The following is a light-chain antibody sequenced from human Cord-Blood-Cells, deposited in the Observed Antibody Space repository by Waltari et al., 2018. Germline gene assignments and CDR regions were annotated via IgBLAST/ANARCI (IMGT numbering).Light chain of an antibody. Sequence: QSVLTQPPSVSGAPGQRVTISCTGSSSNIGAGYDVHWYQQLPGPAPKLLIYGSSTRPSGVPDRFSGSKSGTSASLAITGLQAEDEADYYCQSYDSSLSGSVFGGGTKLTVL. V-gene: IGLV1-40*01. J-gene: IGLJ2*01. CDR3: QSYDSSLSGSV. CDR2: GSS. CDR1: SSNIGAGYD.